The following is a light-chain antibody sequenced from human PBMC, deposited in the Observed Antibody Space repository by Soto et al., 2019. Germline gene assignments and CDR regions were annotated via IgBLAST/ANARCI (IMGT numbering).Light chain of an antibody. CDR3: QQYFGTPRT. Sequence: DDVVTPSPDSPVVFLGEGATINCKSSQSVVNSSNDKSSLAWYQQKPGQPPKLLIYGASTRESGVPDRFSGSGSGTDFTLTISSVQAEDMAVYYCQQYFGTPRTFGQGTKVDIK. CDR1: QSVVNSSNDKSS. V-gene: IGKV4-1*01. CDR2: GAS. J-gene: IGKJ1*01.